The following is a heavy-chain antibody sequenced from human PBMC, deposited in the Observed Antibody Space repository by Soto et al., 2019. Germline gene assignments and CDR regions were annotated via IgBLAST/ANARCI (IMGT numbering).Heavy chain of an antibody. J-gene: IGHJ5*02. Sequence: QVQLQESGPELVKPSQTLSPTCTVSGGSISSGGSYWSWIRQPPGKGLEWMRYIYYSGSTYYNPSLKSRVTISVDTSKNQFSLKLSSVTAADTAVYYCARGAHYSSPFRWFDPWGQGTLVIVSS. V-gene: IGHV4-31*03. CDR2: IYYSGST. CDR1: GGSISSGGSY. CDR3: ARGAHYSSPFRWFDP. D-gene: IGHD6-13*01.